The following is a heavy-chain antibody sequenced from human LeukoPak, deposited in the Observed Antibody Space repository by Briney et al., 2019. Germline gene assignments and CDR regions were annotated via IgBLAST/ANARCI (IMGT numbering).Heavy chain of an antibody. CDR2: INPNSGGT. CDR1: GYTFTGYY. V-gene: IGHV1-2*06. D-gene: IGHD6-19*01. Sequence: ASVKVSCKASGYTFTGYYMHWVRQAPGQGLEWMGRINPNSGGTNYAQKFQGRVTMTRDTSTSTAYMELSRLRSDDTAVYYCARVSPSSGWNYGMDVWGQGTTVTVSS. CDR3: ARVSPSSGWNYGMDV. J-gene: IGHJ6*02.